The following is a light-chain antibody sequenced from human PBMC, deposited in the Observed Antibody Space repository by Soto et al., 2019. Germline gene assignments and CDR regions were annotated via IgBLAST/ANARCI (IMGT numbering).Light chain of an antibody. CDR2: AAS. V-gene: IGKV1-16*02. CDR3: QKYNSYPWT. J-gene: IGKJ1*01. Sequence: DIQMTQSSSSLSVSVGDRVTITCRASQGISNYLAWFQQKRGKAPNSLIYAASTLQSGVPSKFSGIESVTDFTHTISNLQPEDFATYYFQKYNSYPWTFGQGTKLEIK. CDR1: QGISNY.